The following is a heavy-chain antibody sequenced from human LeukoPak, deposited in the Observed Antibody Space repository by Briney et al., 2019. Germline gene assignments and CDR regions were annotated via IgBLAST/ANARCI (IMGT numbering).Heavy chain of an antibody. V-gene: IGHV4-59*01. J-gene: IGHJ4*02. Sequence: SETLSLTCTVSGGSISSYYWSWIRQPPGKGLEWIGYIYYSGSTNYNPSLKSRVTISVDTSKNQFSLKLSSVTAADTAVYYCARAQTYNWNDYFDYWGQGTLVTVSS. D-gene: IGHD1-20*01. CDR3: ARAQTYNWNDYFDY. CDR2: IYYSGST. CDR1: GGSISSYY.